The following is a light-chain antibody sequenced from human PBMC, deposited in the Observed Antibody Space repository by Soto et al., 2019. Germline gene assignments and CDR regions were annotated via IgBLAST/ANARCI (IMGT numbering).Light chain of an antibody. V-gene: IGKV1-39*01. CDR3: RQGERRWT. CDR1: QSISSY. J-gene: IGKJ1*01. Sequence: DIQMTQSPSSLSASVGDRVTITCRASQSISSYLNWYQQKPGKAPKLLIYAASSLQSGVPSRFRDSGSGTDFTLTISSLQPEDFAACYCRQGERRWTYSQRTK. CDR2: AAS.